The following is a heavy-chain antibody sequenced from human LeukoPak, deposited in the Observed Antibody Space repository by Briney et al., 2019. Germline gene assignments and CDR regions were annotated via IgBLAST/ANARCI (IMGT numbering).Heavy chain of an antibody. V-gene: IGHV3-11*06. Sequence: GGSLRLSCAASGFTFSDYYMSWIRQAPGKGLEWISYISSSSSYTNYADSVKGRFTISRDNAKNSLYLQMNSLRAEDTAVYYCARAGYCSSTSCYTFYGMDVWGKGTTVTVSS. D-gene: IGHD2-2*01. CDR1: GFTFSDYY. J-gene: IGHJ6*04. CDR2: ISSSSSYT. CDR3: ARAGYCSSTSCYTFYGMDV.